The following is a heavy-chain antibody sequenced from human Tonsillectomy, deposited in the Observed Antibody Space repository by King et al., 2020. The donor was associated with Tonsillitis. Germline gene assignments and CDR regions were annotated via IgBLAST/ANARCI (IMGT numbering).Heavy chain of an antibody. CDR3: ASSENSGPYSHF. CDR1: GGNFNSLV. V-gene: IGHV1-69*04. D-gene: IGHD6-6*01. CDR2: IIPVIGTG. J-gene: IGHJ2*01. Sequence: QLVQSGAEVKKPGSSVKVSCRASGGNFNSLVISWIRRAPGQGFEWMGRIIPVIGTGNYAQKFQGRVTITADKSTNTVHMDLSSLKSEDTAVYFCASSENSGPYSHFWGRGTLVTVSS.